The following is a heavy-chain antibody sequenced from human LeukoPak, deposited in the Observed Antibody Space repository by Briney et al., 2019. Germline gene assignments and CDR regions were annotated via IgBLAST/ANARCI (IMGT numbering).Heavy chain of an antibody. CDR3: ARDPQNSVYTYSDF. CDR2: ISATTGYT. CDR1: GFTFSDYY. J-gene: IGHJ4*02. D-gene: IGHD5/OR15-5a*01. Sequence: GGSLRLSCAASGFTFSDYYMSWIRQAPGKGLEWVSYISATTGYTNYADSVKGRFTISRDNAKNSLYLQMNTLRAEDTAVYYCARDPQNSVYTYSDFWGQGTLVAVPS. V-gene: IGHV3-11*05.